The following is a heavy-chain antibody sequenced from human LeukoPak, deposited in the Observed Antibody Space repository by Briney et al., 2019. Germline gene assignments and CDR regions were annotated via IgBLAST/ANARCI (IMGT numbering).Heavy chain of an antibody. V-gene: IGHV3-23*01. J-gene: IGHJ4*02. CDR3: AKDAPGSTIPIDC. Sequence: GGSLRLSCVASGFIFRSCVMTWVRQAPGRGLEWVSGISSSGGTTYYADSVKGRFTISRDNSNNTLYLEMDSLRAEDTAVYYCAKDAPGSTIPIDCWGQGTLVTVSS. CDR1: GFIFRSCV. D-gene: IGHD5-24*01. CDR2: ISSSGGTT.